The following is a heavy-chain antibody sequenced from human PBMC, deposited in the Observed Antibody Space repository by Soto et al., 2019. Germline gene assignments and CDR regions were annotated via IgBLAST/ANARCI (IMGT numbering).Heavy chain of an antibody. Sequence: GGSLRLSCAASGFTFSSYGMHWVRQAPGKGLEWVAVIWYDGSNKYYADSVKGRFTISRDNSKNTLYLQMNSLRAEDTAVYYCAREADWDYGDHYYFDYWGQGTLVTVSS. J-gene: IGHJ4*02. V-gene: IGHV3-33*01. D-gene: IGHD4-17*01. CDR2: IWYDGSNK. CDR1: GFTFSSYG. CDR3: AREADWDYGDHYYFDY.